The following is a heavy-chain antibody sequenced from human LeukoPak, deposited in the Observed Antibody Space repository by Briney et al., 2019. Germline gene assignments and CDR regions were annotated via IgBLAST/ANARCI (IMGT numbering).Heavy chain of an antibody. J-gene: IGHJ4*02. CDR3: ARDYHESTGYSFDS. Sequence: PSETLSLTCTVSGDSISNYYWSWIRQPVGKGLEWVGRIHTSGTANYNPPLKSRVSISTDRSKNQVYLKLSSVTAADTAVYYCARDYHESTGYSFDSWGQGSLVSVSS. V-gene: IGHV4-4*07. CDR2: IHTSGTA. D-gene: IGHD3-22*01. CDR1: GDSISNYY.